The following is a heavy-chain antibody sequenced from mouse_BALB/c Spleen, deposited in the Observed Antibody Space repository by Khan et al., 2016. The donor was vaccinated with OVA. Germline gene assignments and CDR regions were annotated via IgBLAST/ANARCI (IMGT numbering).Heavy chain of an antibody. CDR2: ISYSGNT. D-gene: IGHD4-1*01. CDR3: ARVSGGDFDF. J-gene: IGHJ2*01. Sequence: EVQLQESGPGLVKPSQSLSLTCTVTGYSITSDYAWNWIRQFPGNKLEWMGYISYSGNTKYNPSLKSRISVTRDTSKTQFFMQLNSVTTEDTATYYCARVSGGDFDFWGQGTTLTVSS. CDR1: GYSITSDYA. V-gene: IGHV3-2*02.